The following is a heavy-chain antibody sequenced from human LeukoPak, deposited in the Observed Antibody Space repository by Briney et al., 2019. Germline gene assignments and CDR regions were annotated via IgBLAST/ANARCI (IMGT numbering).Heavy chain of an antibody. CDR2: IIPIFGTT. Sequence: GASVTVSCKASGGTFSSHGFSWVRQAPGQGLEWMGGIIPIFGTTNYAQKFQGRVTITTDDSTSTGYMELSSLRSEDTAVYYCARRWPHSSGYYLFDYWGQGTLVTVSS. CDR1: GGTFSSHG. J-gene: IGHJ4*02. V-gene: IGHV1-69*05. CDR3: ARRWPHSSGYYLFDY. D-gene: IGHD3-22*01.